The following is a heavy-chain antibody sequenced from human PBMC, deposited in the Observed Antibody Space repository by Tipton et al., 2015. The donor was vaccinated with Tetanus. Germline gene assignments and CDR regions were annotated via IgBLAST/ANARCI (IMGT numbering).Heavy chain of an antibody. CDR1: GGSISSSSYY. Sequence: LSLTCTVSGGSISSSSYYWGWIRQPPGKGLEWIGSIYYSGSTYYNPSLKSRVTISVDTSKNQFSLKLSSVTVADTAVYYCARGRRVSRNRCWFDPWGQGTLVTVSS. D-gene: IGHD5/OR15-5a*01. CDR3: ARGRRVSRNRCWFDP. V-gene: IGHV4-39*07. CDR2: IYYSGST. J-gene: IGHJ5*02.